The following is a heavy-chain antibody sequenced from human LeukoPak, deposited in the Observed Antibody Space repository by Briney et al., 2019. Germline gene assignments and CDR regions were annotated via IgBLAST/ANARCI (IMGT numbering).Heavy chain of an antibody. D-gene: IGHD2-2*02. CDR2: IYYSGST. CDR3: ARFAGWTMPAAIPYYYYYYMDV. V-gene: IGHV4-59*11. J-gene: IGHJ6*03. Sequence: SETLSLTCTVSGGSISSHYWSWIRQPPGKGLEWIGYIYYSGSTNYNPSLKSRVTISVDTSKNQFSQKLSSVTAADTAVYYCARFAGWTMPAAIPYYYYYYMDVWGKGTTVTVSS. CDR1: GGSISSHY.